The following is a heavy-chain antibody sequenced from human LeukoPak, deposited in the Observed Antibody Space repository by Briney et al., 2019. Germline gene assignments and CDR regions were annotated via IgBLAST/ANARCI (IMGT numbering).Heavy chain of an antibody. V-gene: IGHV3-11*04. CDR1: GFTFSDYY. CDR2: ISSGGSTI. CDR3: ARVHTYNSGLYYSYYMDV. Sequence: GGSLRLSCAASGFTFSDYYMTWIRQAPGKGLEWVSYISSGGSTIDYADSVKGRFTISRDNTKNSLYLQMNSLRAEDTSVYYCARVHTYNSGLYYSYYMDVWGKGTTVTVSS. J-gene: IGHJ6*03. D-gene: IGHD1-14*01.